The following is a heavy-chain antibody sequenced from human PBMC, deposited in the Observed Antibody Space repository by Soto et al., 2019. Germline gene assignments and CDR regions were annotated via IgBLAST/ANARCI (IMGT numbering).Heavy chain of an antibody. CDR1: GYTFTSYA. V-gene: IGHV1-3*01. CDR2: INAGNGKA. D-gene: IGHD2-15*01. Sequence: ASVKVSCKASGYTFTSYAMHWVRQAPGQRLEWMGRINAGNGKANYAQKFQGRVTITTDTSTSTAYMELSSLRSEDTAVYYCARDETSGAFAFDIWGQGTMVTVSS. CDR3: ARDETSGAFAFDI. J-gene: IGHJ3*02.